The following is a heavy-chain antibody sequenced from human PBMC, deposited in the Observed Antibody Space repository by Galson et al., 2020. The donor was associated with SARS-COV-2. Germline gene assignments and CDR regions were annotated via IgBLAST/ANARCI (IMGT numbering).Heavy chain of an antibody. CDR2: ISYDGTIR. J-gene: IGHJ5*01. D-gene: IGHD2-2*01. CDR3: ARETGDHSSSWYDY. V-gene: IGHV3-30*04. Sequence: QLGESLKISCAASGFTLSKSAMHWVRQAPGKGLEWVSIISYDGTIRYHSDPMKGRFTIPRDISKNTLYRQMNSLRPEDTAVYYCARETGDHSSSWYDYWGHGALVTVSS. CDR1: GFTLSKSA.